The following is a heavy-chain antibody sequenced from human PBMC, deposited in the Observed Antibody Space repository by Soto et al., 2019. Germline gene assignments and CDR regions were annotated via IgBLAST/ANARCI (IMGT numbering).Heavy chain of an antibody. D-gene: IGHD6-19*01. V-gene: IGHV1-3*01. J-gene: IGHJ5*02. CDR2: INAGNGNT. Sequence: ASVKVSCKASGYTFTSYAMHWVRQAPGQRLEWMGWINAGNGNTKYSQKFQGRVTITRDTSASTAYMELSSLRSEDTAVYYCARSRDSSGWYWFDPWGQGTLVTVSS. CDR3: ARSRDSSGWYWFDP. CDR1: GYTFTSYA.